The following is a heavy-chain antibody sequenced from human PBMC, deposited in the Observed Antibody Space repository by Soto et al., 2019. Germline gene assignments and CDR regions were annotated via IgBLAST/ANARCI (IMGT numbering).Heavy chain of an antibody. CDR2: INHSGST. Sequence: PSETLSLTCAVYGGSFSGYYWSWIRQPPGKGLEWIGEINHSGSTNYNPSLKSRVTISVDTSKNQFSLKLSSVTAADTAVYYCASNSLGYSSSWYASDWFDPWGQGTLVTVSS. V-gene: IGHV4-34*01. CDR3: ASNSLGYSSSWYASDWFDP. CDR1: GGSFSGYY. J-gene: IGHJ5*02. D-gene: IGHD6-13*01.